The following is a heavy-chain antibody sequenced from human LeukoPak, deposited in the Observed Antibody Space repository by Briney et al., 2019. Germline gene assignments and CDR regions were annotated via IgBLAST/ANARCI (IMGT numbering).Heavy chain of an antibody. J-gene: IGHJ4*02. CDR1: GGCFSGYY. CDR3: ARGLRRGYSGYDYPGY. D-gene: IGHD5-12*01. Sequence: SETLSLTCAVYGGCFSGYYWSWIRQPPGKGLEWIGEINHSGSTNYKPSLKSRVTISVDTSKNQFSLKLSSVTAADTAVYYCARGLRRGYSGYDYPGYWGQGTLVTVSS. V-gene: IGHV4-34*01. CDR2: INHSGST.